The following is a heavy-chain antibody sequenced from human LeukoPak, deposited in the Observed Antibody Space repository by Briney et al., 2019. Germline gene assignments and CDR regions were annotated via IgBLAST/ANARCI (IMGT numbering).Heavy chain of an antibody. J-gene: IGHJ5*02. CDR2: FDPEDGET. CDR1: GYTLTELS. V-gene: IGHV1-24*01. Sequence: ASVKVSCKVSGYTLTELSMHWVRQAPGKGLEWMGGFDPEDGETIYAQKFQGRVTMTEDTSTDTAYMELSSLRSEDTAVYYCATAPMVRGINWFDPWGQGTLVTVSS. CDR3: ATAPMVRGINWFDP. D-gene: IGHD3-10*01.